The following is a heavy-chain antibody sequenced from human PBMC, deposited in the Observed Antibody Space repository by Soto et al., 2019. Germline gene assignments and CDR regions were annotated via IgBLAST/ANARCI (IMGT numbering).Heavy chain of an antibody. V-gene: IGHV3-7*01. Sequence: GGSLRLSCAASGFTFENYWMTWFRQAPGEGLEWVANIKQDGSEKNYVGSVKDRFTIFRDNAKKSVYLQMNSLRAEDTAVYFCARVVAARLYYYGMDVWGQGTTVTVSS. J-gene: IGHJ6*02. D-gene: IGHD6-6*01. CDR3: ARVVAARLYYYGMDV. CDR2: IKQDGSEK. CDR1: GFTFENYW.